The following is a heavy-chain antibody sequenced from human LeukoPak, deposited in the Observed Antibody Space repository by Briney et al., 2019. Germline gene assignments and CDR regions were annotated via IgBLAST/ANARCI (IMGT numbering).Heavy chain of an antibody. CDR3: ARDYLPYYDSSGYPYY. D-gene: IGHD3-22*01. CDR1: GGTFSSYA. V-gene: IGHV1-69*04. CDR2: IIPILGIA. Sequence: ASVKVSCKASGGTFSSYAISWVRQAPGQGLEWMGRIIPILGIANYAQKFQGRVTITADKSTSTAYMELSSLRSDDTAVYYCARDYLPYYDSSGYPYYWGQGTLVTVSS. J-gene: IGHJ4*02.